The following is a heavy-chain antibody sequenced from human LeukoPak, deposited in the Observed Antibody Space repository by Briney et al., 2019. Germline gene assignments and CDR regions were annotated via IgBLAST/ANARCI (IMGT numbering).Heavy chain of an antibody. CDR2: IYHSGST. D-gene: IGHD3-10*01. CDR3: ARVCGYGSGTCDVDVEYFQH. V-gene: IGHV4-30-2*01. Sequence: SQTLSLTCTVSGGSISSGGYYWSWIRQPPGKGLEWIGYIYHSGSTYYNPSLKSRVTISVDTSKNQFSLKLSSVTAADTAVYFCARVCGYGSGTCDVDVEYFQHWGQGTLVTVSS. CDR1: GGSISSGGYY. J-gene: IGHJ1*01.